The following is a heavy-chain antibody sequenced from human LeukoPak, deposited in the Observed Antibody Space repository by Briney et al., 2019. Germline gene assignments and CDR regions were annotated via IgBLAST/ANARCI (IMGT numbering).Heavy chain of an antibody. CDR2: IYYSGRT. Sequence: SETLSLTCSVSGDSVSRSDSYWDWIRQPPGKGLEWIGTIYYSGRTYYSPSLKSRVTMSVDPSDNQFSLTLRSVTAADTAVYYCARRRYYDGSGYLEWGQGTLLSVSS. D-gene: IGHD3-22*01. CDR1: GDSVSRSDSY. CDR3: ARRRYYDGSGYLE. V-gene: IGHV4-39*01. J-gene: IGHJ1*01.